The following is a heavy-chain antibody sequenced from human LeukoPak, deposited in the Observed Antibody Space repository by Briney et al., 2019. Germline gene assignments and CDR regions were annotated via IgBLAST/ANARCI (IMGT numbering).Heavy chain of an antibody. V-gene: IGHV4-31*03. D-gene: IGHD6-19*01. CDR3: ARGRSYSSGWYPYFDL. CDR1: GGSISSGGYY. CDR2: IYYSGST. Sequence: SETLSLTCTVSGGSISSGGYYWSWIRQHPGKGLEWIGYIYYSGSTYYNPSLKSRVTISVDTSKNQFSLKLSSVTAADTAVYYCARGRSYSSGWYPYFDLWGHGTLVTVSS. J-gene: IGHJ2*01.